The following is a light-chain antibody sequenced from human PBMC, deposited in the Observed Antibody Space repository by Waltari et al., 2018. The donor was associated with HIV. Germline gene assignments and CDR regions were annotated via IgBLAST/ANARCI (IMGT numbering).Light chain of an antibody. CDR3: QQYGSSPSIP. V-gene: IGKV3-20*01. J-gene: IGKJ5*01. CDR2: GAS. Sequence: EIVLTQSPGTLSLSPGERATLSCRASQSVSSSYLAWYQQKPGQAPRLLFYGASSRATGIPDRFSGSGSGTDFTLTISRLEPEDFAVYYCQQYGSSPSIPFGQGTRLEIK. CDR1: QSVSSSY.